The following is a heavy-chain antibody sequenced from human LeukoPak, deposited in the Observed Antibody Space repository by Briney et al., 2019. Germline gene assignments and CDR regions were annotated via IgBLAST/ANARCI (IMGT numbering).Heavy chain of an antibody. Sequence: GASVKVSCKASGYTFTSYDINWVRQATGQGLEWMGWMNPNSGNTGYAQTFQGRVTMTTTTSVSTAYMELSSLRSEDTAVYYCARGGSWFGEYYGMDVWGQGTTVTVSS. V-gene: IGHV1-8*01. D-gene: IGHD3-10*01. J-gene: IGHJ6*02. CDR2: MNPNSGNT. CDR1: GYTFTSYD. CDR3: ARGGSWFGEYYGMDV.